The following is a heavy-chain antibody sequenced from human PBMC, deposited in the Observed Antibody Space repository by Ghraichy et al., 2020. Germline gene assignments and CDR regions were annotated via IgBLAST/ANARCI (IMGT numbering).Heavy chain of an antibody. CDR2: ISGSGGST. V-gene: IGHV3-23*01. Sequence: GGSLRLSCAASGFTFSSYAMSWVRQAPGKGLEWVSGISGSGGSTYYADSVKGRFTISRDNSKNTLYLQMNSLRAEDTAVYYCAKMPGGGYYLMGYYFDYWGQGTLVTVSS. CDR3: AKMPGGGYYLMGYYFDY. CDR1: GFTFSSYA. J-gene: IGHJ4*02. D-gene: IGHD3-3*01.